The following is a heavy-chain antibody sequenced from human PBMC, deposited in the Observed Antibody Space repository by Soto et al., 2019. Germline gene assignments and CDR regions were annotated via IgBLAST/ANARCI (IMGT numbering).Heavy chain of an antibody. Sequence: SVKVSCKASGGTFGSYTISWVRQAPGQGLEWMGRISPILGIANYAQKIQGRVTITADKSTSTAYMELSSLISEDTAVYYCARGMDHDYDDELRIWGQGALVTVSS. CDR1: GGTFGSYT. J-gene: IGHJ4*02. D-gene: IGHD4-17*01. V-gene: IGHV1-69*02. CDR3: ARGMDHDYDDELRI. CDR2: ISPILGIA.